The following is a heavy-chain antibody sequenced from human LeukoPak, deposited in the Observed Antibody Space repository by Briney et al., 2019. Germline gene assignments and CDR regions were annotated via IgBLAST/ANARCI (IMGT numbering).Heavy chain of an antibody. Sequence: GGSLRLSCSASGFAFSDYWMNWVRQAPGKGPEWVANINLGGSAKMYMDYVRGRCTISRDNAKNSLYLQLNSLRVEDTAVYYCAAWGLNNYWGQGTLVTVSS. CDR2: INLGGSAK. V-gene: IGHV3-7*01. D-gene: IGHD7-27*01. CDR1: GFAFSDYW. CDR3: AAWGLNNY. J-gene: IGHJ4*02.